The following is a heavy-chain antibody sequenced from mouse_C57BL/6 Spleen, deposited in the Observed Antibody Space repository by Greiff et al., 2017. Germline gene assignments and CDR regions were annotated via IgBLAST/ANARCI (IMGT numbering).Heavy chain of an antibody. CDR2: INPNYGTT. Sequence: EVKLQQSGPELVKPGASVKISCKASGYSFTDYNMNWVKQSNGKSLEWIGVINPNYGTTSYNQKFKGKATLTVDQSSSTAYMQLNSLTSEDSAVYYCARSYYYGSSYGGYFDVWGTGTTVTVSS. D-gene: IGHD1-1*01. CDR3: ARSYYYGSSYGGYFDV. J-gene: IGHJ1*03. V-gene: IGHV1-39*01. CDR1: GYSFTDYN.